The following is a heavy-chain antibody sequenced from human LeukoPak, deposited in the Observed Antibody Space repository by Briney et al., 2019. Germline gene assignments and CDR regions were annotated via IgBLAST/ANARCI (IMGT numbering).Heavy chain of an antibody. CDR3: ARVEQGGSGSYYQGRAY. CDR2: ISSSSSYI. V-gene: IGHV3-21*01. D-gene: IGHD3-10*01. Sequence: GGSLRLSCVASGFSLSSYSMNWVRQAPGKGLEWVSSISSSSSYIYYADSVKGRFTISRDNAKNSLYLQMNSLRAEDTAVYYCARVEQGGSGSYYQGRAYWGQGTLVTVSS. J-gene: IGHJ4*02. CDR1: GFSLSSYS.